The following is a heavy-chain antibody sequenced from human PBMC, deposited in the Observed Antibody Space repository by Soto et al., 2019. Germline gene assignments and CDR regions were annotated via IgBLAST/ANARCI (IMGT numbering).Heavy chain of an antibody. CDR1: GGSISSGDYY. CDR2: IYYSGST. V-gene: IGHV4-30-4*01. CDR3: AESTRGSYFDY. Sequence: SETLSLTCTVSGGSISSGDYYWSWIRQPPGKGLEWIGYIYYSGSTYYNPSLKSRVTISVGTSKNQFSLKLSSVTAADTAVYYCAESTRGSYFDYWGQGTLVTVSS. J-gene: IGHJ4*02. D-gene: IGHD2-15*01.